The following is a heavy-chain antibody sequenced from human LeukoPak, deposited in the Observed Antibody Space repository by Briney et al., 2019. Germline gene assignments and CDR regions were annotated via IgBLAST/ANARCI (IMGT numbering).Heavy chain of an antibody. CDR2: IKSKSAGGTT. Sequence: PGGSLRLSCLTSGFTLSTNAMSWVRQAPGKGLEWDGRIKSKSAGGTTDFAAPVKGRFTISRDDSKNTLYLQMNSLTSEDTAVYYCAQGSGQYYEYWGQGTLVTVSS. D-gene: IGHD3-22*01. CDR1: GFTLSTNA. V-gene: IGHV3-15*01. CDR3: AQGSGQYYEY. J-gene: IGHJ4*02.